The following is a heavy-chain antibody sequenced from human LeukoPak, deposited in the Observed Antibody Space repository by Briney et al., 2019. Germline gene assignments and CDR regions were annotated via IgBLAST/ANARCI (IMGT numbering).Heavy chain of an antibody. CDR1: GFTFNNYA. D-gene: IGHD2-2*01. CDR3: AKEKVGYCSSTSCFDGYDY. CDR2: ISGSGGST. V-gene: IGHV3-23*01. J-gene: IGHJ4*02. Sequence: GGSLRLSCAASGFTFNNYAMSWVRQAPGKGLEWVSAISGSGGSTYYADSVKGRFSISRDNSKNTLYLQLNSLRAEDTAVYYCAKEKVGYCSSTSCFDGYDYWGQGTLVTVSS.